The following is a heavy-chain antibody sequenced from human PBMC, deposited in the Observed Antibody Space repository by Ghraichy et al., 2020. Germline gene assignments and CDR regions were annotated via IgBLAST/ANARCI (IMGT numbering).Heavy chain of an antibody. CDR3: ARPVSRIWYGESPYDS. CDR2: INGDNGDT. V-gene: IGHV1-3*01. CDR1: GYTFSIYA. Sequence: ASVKVSCKASGYTFSIYAMHWVRQAPGQRLEWMGSINGDNGDTKYSQKFQGRVTIISNTSASTVYLEFSSLRSEDTAVYYCARPVSRIWYGESPYDSWGQGTLVTVSS. D-gene: IGHD3-10*01. J-gene: IGHJ4*02.